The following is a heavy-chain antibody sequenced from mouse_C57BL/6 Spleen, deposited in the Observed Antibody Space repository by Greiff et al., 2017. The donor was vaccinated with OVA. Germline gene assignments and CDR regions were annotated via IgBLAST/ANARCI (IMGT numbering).Heavy chain of an antibody. Sequence: ESGPGLVKPSQSLSLTCSVTGYSITSGYYWNWIRQFPGNKLEWMGYISYDGSNNYNPSLKNRISITRDTSKNQFFLKLNSVTTEDTATYYCASYGSSYGGYFDYWGQGTTLTVSS. J-gene: IGHJ2*01. V-gene: IGHV3-6*01. CDR3: ASYGSSYGGYFDY. CDR1: GYSITSGYY. D-gene: IGHD1-1*01. CDR2: ISYDGSN.